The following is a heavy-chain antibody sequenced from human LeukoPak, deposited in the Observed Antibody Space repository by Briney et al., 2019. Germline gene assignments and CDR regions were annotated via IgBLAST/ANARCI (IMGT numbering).Heavy chain of an antibody. Sequence: GGSLRPSCAASGFTFSSYVMEWVRQAPGKGLEWVAVISYDGSNKYYADSVKGRFNISRDNSKNTLYLQMNSLRAEDTAVYYCARDYGSGSWGAFDIWGQGTMVTVSS. CDR2: ISYDGSNK. J-gene: IGHJ3*02. CDR3: ARDYGSGSWGAFDI. V-gene: IGHV3-30-3*01. CDR1: GFTFSSYV. D-gene: IGHD3-10*01.